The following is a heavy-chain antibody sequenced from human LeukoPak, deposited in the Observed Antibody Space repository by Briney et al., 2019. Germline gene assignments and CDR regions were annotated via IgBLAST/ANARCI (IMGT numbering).Heavy chain of an antibody. CDR3: ARIVVVPAAIGYYYYYYGMDV. V-gene: IGHV1-8*01. CDR2: MNPNSGNT. Sequence: ASVKVSCKASGYTFTSYDINWMRQATGQGLEWMGWMNPNSGNTGYAQKFQGRVTMTRNTSISTAYMELSSLRSEDTAVYYCARIVVVPAAIGYYYYYYGMDVWGQGTTVTVSS. D-gene: IGHD2-2*01. J-gene: IGHJ6*02. CDR1: GYTFTSYD.